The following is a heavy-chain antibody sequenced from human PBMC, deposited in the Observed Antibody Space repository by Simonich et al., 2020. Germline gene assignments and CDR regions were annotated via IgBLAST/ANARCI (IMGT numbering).Heavy chain of an antibody. CDR2: IHHSRST. Sequence: HVQLQQWGAGLLKPSETLSLTCAVYGGSFSGYYWRWIRQPPGKGLEGIGEIHHSRSTNYHPPLKSRVTISEDTSKNQFSLKLSSVTAADTAVYYGARGLIGGSYYYWGQGTLVTVSS. CDR1: GGSFSGYY. CDR3: ARGLIGGSYYY. V-gene: IGHV4-34*01. J-gene: IGHJ4*02. D-gene: IGHD1-26*01.